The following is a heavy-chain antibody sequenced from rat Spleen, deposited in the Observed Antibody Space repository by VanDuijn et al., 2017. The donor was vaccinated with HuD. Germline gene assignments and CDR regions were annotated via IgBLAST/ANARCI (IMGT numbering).Heavy chain of an antibody. CDR3: TTASNYYSGDEGVMDA. CDR2: ISYSGST. Sequence: EVQLQESGPGLVKPSQSLSLTCSVTDYSITSNYWGWIRKFPGSKMEWIGHISYSGSTGYNPSRKTRISITRDTSKNQFFLQLNSVTTEDTATYYCTTASNYYSGDEGVMDAWGQGASVTVSS. CDR1: DYSITSNY. V-gene: IGHV3-1*01. J-gene: IGHJ4*01. D-gene: IGHD1-1*01.